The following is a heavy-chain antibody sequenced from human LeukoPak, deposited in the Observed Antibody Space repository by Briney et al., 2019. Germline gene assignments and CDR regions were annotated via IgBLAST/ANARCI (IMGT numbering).Heavy chain of an antibody. CDR2: ISVSGGGT. CDR3: VKDWRDESNCGGDCLQY. D-gene: IGHD2-21*02. CDR1: GFTFSAYS. V-gene: IGHV3-23*01. Sequence: GGSLRLSCVASGFTFSAYSMPWVRQAPGKGLDWVSSISVSGGGTYYADSVRGRFTISRGNSKNTLYQRMNSLRAEDTAVYYCVKDWRDESNCGGDCLQYWGQGTLVTVSS. J-gene: IGHJ4*02.